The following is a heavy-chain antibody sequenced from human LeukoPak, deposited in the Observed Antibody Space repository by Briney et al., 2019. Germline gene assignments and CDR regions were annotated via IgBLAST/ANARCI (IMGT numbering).Heavy chain of an antibody. J-gene: IGHJ3*02. CDR3: ARDSGVGPCLFCSGFDI. CDR2: ISYDGSNK. D-gene: IGHD2-15*01. CDR1: GFTFSNYA. V-gene: IGHV3-30*04. Sequence: GGSLRLSCAASGFTFSNYAMHWVRQAPGKGLGWVALISYDGSNKDYADSVKGRFTISRDNSKNTLYLQLNSLRAEDTAVYYCARDSGVGPCLFCSGFDIWGQGTMVTVSS.